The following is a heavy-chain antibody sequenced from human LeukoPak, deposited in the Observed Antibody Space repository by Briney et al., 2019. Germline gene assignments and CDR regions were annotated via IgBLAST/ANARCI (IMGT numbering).Heavy chain of an antibody. CDR3: ARGDYYDSSGYYGSGLYYFDY. V-gene: IGHV4-30-4*01. CDR2: IYYSGST. J-gene: IGHJ4*02. Sequence: PSETLSLTCTVSGGSISSGDYYWSWIRQPPGKGLEWIGYIYYSGSTYYNPSLKSRVTISVDTSKNQFSLKLSSVTAADTAVYYCARGDYYDSSGYYGSGLYYFDYWGQGTLVTVSS. D-gene: IGHD3-22*01. CDR1: GGSISSGDYY.